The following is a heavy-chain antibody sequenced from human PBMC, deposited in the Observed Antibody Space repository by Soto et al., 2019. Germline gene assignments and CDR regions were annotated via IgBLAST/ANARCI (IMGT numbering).Heavy chain of an antibody. D-gene: IGHD2-15*01. J-gene: IGHJ4*02. CDR2: IYSGGST. Sequence: EVQLVESGGGLVQPGGSLRLSCAASGFTVSSNYMSWVRQAPGKGLEWVSVIYSGGSTYYADSVKGRFTISRDNSKNTLYLHMNSLRAEDTAVYYCAREGYCSGGSCYDSVDYWGQGTLVTVSS. CDR3: AREGYCSGGSCYDSVDY. V-gene: IGHV3-66*01. CDR1: GFTVSSNY.